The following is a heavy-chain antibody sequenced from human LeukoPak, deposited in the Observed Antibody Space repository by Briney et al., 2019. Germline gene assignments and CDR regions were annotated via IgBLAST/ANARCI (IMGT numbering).Heavy chain of an antibody. CDR3: ARVSYYYDGSGYLDAFDI. D-gene: IGHD3-22*01. V-gene: IGHV3-64*01. Sequence: PGGSLRLSCAASGFTFSSYAMHWVRQAPGKGLEYVSAISSNGGSTYYANSVKGRFTISRDNSKNTLYLQMGSLRAEDMAVYYCARVSYYYDGSGYLDAFDIWGQGTMVTVSS. J-gene: IGHJ3*02. CDR2: ISSNGGST. CDR1: GFTFSSYA.